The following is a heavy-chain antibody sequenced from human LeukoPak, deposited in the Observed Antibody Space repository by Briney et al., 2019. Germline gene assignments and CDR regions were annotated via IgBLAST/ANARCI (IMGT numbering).Heavy chain of an antibody. CDR2: ISSSSSYI. CDR1: GFTFSSYS. Sequence: GGSLRLSCAASGFTFSSYSMNWVRQAPGKGLEWVSSISSSSSYIYYADSLKGRFTISRDNAKNSLYLQMNSLRAEDTAVYYCARGSSSWYFDYWGQGTLVTVSS. J-gene: IGHJ4*02. V-gene: IGHV3-21*01. D-gene: IGHD6-13*01. CDR3: ARGSSSWYFDY.